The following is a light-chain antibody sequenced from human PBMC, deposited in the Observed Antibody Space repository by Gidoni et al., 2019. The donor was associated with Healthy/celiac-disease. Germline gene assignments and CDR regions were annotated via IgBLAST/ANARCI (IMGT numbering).Light chain of an antibody. V-gene: IGKV3-20*01. CDR2: GAS. Sequence: ESVLTQSPGTLSLSPGERATLSCRASQSVSSSYLAWYQPKPGQAPRLLIYGASSRATGIPDRFSGSGSGTDFTLILSRLDPADFAVYYCQQSRAFXXXTKVEIK. J-gene: IGKJ1*01. CDR3: QQSRA. CDR1: QSVSSSY.